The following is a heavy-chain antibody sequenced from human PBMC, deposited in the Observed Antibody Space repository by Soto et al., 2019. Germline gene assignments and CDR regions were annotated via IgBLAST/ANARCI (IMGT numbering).Heavy chain of an antibody. CDR1: GFTFSSYA. D-gene: IGHD2-15*01. CDR3: ANLKGGGNPLYYYYYGMDV. J-gene: IGHJ6*02. Sequence: PGGSLRLSCAASGFTFSSYAMSWVRQAPGKGLQWVSTISGSGEKTYYADSVKGRFTISSDRSKNTLYLQMDSLRADDTAVYYCANLKGGGNPLYYYYYGMDVWGQGTTVTVSS. CDR2: ISGSGEKT. V-gene: IGHV3-23*01.